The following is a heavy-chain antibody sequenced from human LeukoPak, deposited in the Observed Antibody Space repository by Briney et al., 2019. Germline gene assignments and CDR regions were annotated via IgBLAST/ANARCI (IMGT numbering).Heavy chain of an antibody. V-gene: IGHV4-34*01. D-gene: IGHD3-16*01. CDR3: ARDLGRHYDYVWGSYNAFDI. CDR2: INHSGST. CDR1: GGSFSGYY. Sequence: ASETLSLTCAVYGGSFSGYYWSWIRQPPGKGLEWIGEINHSGSTNYNPSPKSRVTISVDTSKNRFSLKLSSVTAADTAVYYCARDLGRHYDYVWGSYNAFDIWGQGTMVTVSS. J-gene: IGHJ3*02.